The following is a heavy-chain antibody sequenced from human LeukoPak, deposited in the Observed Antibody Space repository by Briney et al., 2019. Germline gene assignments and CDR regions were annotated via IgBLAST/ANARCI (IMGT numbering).Heavy chain of an antibody. Sequence: GGSLRLSRAASGFTFANYWMTWVRQAPGKGLEWVAIINFDGSEKYYADSLKGRFTISRDNAEKSLYLQMNSLRAEDTALYYCARDGDSGWSLSHWGQGTLVTVSS. J-gene: IGHJ1*01. CDR1: GFTFANYW. D-gene: IGHD6-13*01. CDR2: INFDGSEK. CDR3: ARDGDSGWSLSH. V-gene: IGHV3-7*01.